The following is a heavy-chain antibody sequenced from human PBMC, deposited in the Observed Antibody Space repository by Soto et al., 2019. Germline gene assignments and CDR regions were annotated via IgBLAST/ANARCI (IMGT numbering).Heavy chain of an antibody. CDR3: AREDGSYYFDY. CDR1: CGSISNVGYS. Sequence: SETLSLTCTVSCGSISNVGYSWSWIRQPPGKGLEWIGYIYYSGSTYYNPSLKSRVTISVDTSKNQFSLKLSSVTAADTAVYYCAREDGSYYFDYWGKGTLVTVS. CDR2: IYYSGST. J-gene: IGHJ4*02. D-gene: IGHD1-26*01. V-gene: IGHV4-31*03.